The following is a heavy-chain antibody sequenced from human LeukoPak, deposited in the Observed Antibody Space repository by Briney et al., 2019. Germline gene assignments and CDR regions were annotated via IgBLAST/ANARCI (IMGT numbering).Heavy chain of an antibody. V-gene: IGHV4-30-2*01. J-gene: IGHJ4*02. D-gene: IGHD6-19*01. CDR2: IYHSGST. CDR1: GGSISSGGYY. CDR3: ARDSYSSGWYVDY. Sequence: PSETLSLTCTVSGGSISSGGYYWSWIRQPPGKGLEWIGYIYHSGSTYYNPSLKSRVTVSVDRSKNQFSLKLSSVTAADTAVYYCARDSYSSGWYVDYWGQGTLVTVSS.